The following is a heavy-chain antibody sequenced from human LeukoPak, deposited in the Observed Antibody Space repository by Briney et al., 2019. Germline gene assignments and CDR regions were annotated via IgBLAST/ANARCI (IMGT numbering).Heavy chain of an antibody. J-gene: IGHJ4*02. Sequence: GGSLRLSCAASGFTVSSNYMSWVRQAPGKGVEWVSVIYRGGSTDFSDSVKGRFTISTDISNNTLYLQMNSLTAEDTAVYYCAREHSGTYYFDYWGQGTLVTVSS. CDR1: GFTVSSNY. CDR2: IYRGGST. CDR3: AREHSGTYYFDY. D-gene: IGHD1-26*01. V-gene: IGHV3-66*01.